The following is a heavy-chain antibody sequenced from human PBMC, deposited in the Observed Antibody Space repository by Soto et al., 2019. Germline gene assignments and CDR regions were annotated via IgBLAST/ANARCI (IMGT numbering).Heavy chain of an antibody. J-gene: IGHJ4*02. D-gene: IGHD3-22*01. V-gene: IGHV3-30*03. CDR3: ASHPFLYDSSGYYNPDY. Sequence: GGSLRLSCAASGFTFSSYGMHWVRQAPGKGLEWVAVISYDGSNKYYADSVKGRFTISRDNSKNTLYLQMNSLRAEDTAVYYCASHPFLYDSSGYYNPDYWGQGTLVTVSS. CDR2: ISYDGSNK. CDR1: GFTFSSYG.